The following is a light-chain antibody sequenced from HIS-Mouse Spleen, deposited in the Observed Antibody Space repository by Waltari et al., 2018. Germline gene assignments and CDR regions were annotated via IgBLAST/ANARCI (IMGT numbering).Light chain of an antibody. J-gene: IGLJ3*02. CDR2: DVS. V-gene: IGLV2-11*01. CDR1: SSDVGGYNY. CDR3: CSYAGSYTSWV. Sequence: QSALTQPRSVAGSPGQSVTISCTGTSSDVGGYNYFSLYQQHPGKAPKLMIYDVSKRPSGVPDRFSGSKSGNTASLTISGLQAEDEADYYCCSYAGSYTSWVFGGGTKLTVL.